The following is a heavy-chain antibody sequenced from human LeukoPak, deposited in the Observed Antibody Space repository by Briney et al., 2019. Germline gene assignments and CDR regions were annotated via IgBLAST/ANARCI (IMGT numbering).Heavy chain of an antibody. CDR3: ARDGIAAAGTFEDY. V-gene: IGHV3-7*01. Sequence: GGSLRLSCAASGFTFSNYWMSWVRQAPGKGLKWVANIKQDGSEKYYVDSVKGRFTISRDNAKNSLYLQMNSLRAEDTAVYYCARDGIAAAGTFEDYWGQGTLVTVSS. J-gene: IGHJ4*02. CDR1: GFTFSNYW. CDR2: IKQDGSEK. D-gene: IGHD6-13*01.